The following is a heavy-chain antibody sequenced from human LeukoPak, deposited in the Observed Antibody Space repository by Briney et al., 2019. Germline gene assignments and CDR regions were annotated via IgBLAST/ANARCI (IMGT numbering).Heavy chain of an antibody. Sequence: PGGSLTLSCAASGFTFNNYAMSWVRQAPGKGLEWVSIISGGAGSTYYADSLKGRFTISRDNSTNPLYLQMNSLRAEDTAMYHCARGMGASTYYFDYWGQGTLVTVSS. CDR1: GFTFNNYA. D-gene: IGHD3-16*01. CDR3: ARGMGASTYYFDY. J-gene: IGHJ4*02. CDR2: ISGGAGST. V-gene: IGHV3-23*01.